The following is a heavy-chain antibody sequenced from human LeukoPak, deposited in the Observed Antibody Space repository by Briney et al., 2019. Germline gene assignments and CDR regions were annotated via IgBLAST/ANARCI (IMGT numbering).Heavy chain of an antibody. D-gene: IGHD3-10*01. CDR2: ISGSGGST. CDR3: AKDPEYYGSGSYNVDY. J-gene: IGHJ4*02. CDR1: GFSFSVYW. Sequence: GGSLRLSCAASGFSFSVYWMHWVRQAPGKGLEWVSAISGSGGSTYYADSVKGRFTISRDNSKNTLYLQMNSLRAEDTAVYYCAKDPEYYGSGSYNVDYWGQGTLVTVSS. V-gene: IGHV3-23*01.